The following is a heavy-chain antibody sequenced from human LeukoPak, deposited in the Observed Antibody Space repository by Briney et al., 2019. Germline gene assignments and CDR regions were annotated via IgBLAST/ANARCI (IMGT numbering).Heavy chain of an antibody. V-gene: IGHV1-2*02. Sequence: GASVKVSCKASGYIFTSYAMHWVRQAPGQGLEWMGWINPNSGGTKYAQKFQGRVTMTRDASINTAYMELSRLRSDDTAVYYCAREEGEWFGELFLPFKYWGQGTLVTVSS. CDR2: INPNSGGT. D-gene: IGHD3-10*01. CDR3: AREEGEWFGELFLPFKY. J-gene: IGHJ4*02. CDR1: GYIFTSYA.